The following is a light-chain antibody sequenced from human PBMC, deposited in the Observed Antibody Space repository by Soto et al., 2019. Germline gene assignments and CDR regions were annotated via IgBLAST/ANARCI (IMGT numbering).Light chain of an antibody. CDR1: SSDVGSYNL. CDR3: CSYAGSSTLYV. CDR2: EGS. V-gene: IGLV2-23*01. J-gene: IGLJ1*01. Sequence: LTQPASVSGSPGQSITISCTGTSSDVGSYNLVSWYQQHPGKAPKLMIYEGSKRPSGVSNRFSGSKSGNTASLTISGLQAEDEADYYCCSYAGSSTLYVFGTGTKVT.